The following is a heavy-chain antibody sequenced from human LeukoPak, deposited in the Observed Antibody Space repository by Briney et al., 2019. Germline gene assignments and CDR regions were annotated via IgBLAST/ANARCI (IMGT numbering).Heavy chain of an antibody. J-gene: IGHJ4*02. Sequence: ASVKVSCRASGYTFTGYYMHWVRQAPGQGLEWMGWINSNSGGTNYAQNFQGRVTMTRDTSISTVYMELISLRSDDTAVYYCAKGKLTAAGLDYWGQGTLVTVSS. CDR2: INSNSGGT. V-gene: IGHV1-2*02. CDR1: GYTFTGYY. CDR3: AKGKLTAAGLDY. D-gene: IGHD6-13*01.